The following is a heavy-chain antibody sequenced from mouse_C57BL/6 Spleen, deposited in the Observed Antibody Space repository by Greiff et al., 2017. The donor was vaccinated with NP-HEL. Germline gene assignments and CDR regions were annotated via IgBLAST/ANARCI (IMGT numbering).Heavy chain of an antibody. CDR2: ISNGGGST. D-gene: IGHD1-1*01. CDR1: GFTFSDYY. CDR3: ASHYYGSSYEGGYFDV. Sequence: EVKLVESGGGLVQPGGSLKLSCAASGFTFSDYYMYWVRQTPEKRLEWVAYISNGGGSTYYPDTVKGRFTISRDNAKNTLYLQMSRLKSEDTAMYYCASHYYGSSYEGGYFDVWGTGTTVTVSS. V-gene: IGHV5-12*01. J-gene: IGHJ1*03.